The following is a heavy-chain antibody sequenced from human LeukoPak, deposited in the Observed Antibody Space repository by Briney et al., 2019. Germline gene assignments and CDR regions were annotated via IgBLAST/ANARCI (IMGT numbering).Heavy chain of an antibody. Sequence: SETLSLTFAVYGGSFSGYYWSWIRPPPGKGLEWIGEINHSGSTNYNPSLKSRVTISVDTSKNQFSLKLRSVTAADTAVYYCARGGVYNWFDPWGQGTLVTVSS. D-gene: IGHD3-3*01. CDR1: GGSFSGYY. V-gene: IGHV4-34*01. CDR3: ARGGVYNWFDP. J-gene: IGHJ5*02. CDR2: INHSGST.